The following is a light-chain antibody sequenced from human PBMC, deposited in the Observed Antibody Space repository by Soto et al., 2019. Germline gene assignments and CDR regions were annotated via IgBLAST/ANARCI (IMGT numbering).Light chain of an antibody. Sequence: DVQRPKSTSTLSASVGVRFTITSLSSQSITTCLAWYQQKPGQAPNLLIYKASSLESGVPSRFSGSGSGTDFTLTICSLQPDDFAPYYCQQYNSYQGTFGQGTKVDVK. J-gene: IGKJ1*01. CDR2: KAS. V-gene: IGKV1-5*03. CDR3: QQYNSYQGT. CDR1: QSITTC.